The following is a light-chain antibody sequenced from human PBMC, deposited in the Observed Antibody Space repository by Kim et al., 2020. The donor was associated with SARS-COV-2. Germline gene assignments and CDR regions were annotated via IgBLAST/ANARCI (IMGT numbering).Light chain of an antibody. V-gene: IGLV3-19*01. CDR1: SLRNYY. CDR3: NSRDSSGNHLV. Sequence: LTVRITCQGDSLRNYYASWYQQKPRQAPVVVIYGRNDRPSGIPDRFSGSNSGNTASLTITGAQAEDEANYYCNSRDSSGNHLVFGGGTQLTVL. J-gene: IGLJ3*02. CDR2: GRN.